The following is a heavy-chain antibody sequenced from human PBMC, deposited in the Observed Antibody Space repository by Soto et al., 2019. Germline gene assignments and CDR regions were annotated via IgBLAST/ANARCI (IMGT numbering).Heavy chain of an antibody. D-gene: IGHD3-10*01. CDR3: ARHWITMVRGVCHFDY. CDR2: IYYSGST. Sequence: PSETLSLTCTVSGGSFSSSSYYWGWIRQPPGKGLEWIGSIYYSGSTYYNPSLKSRVTMSVDPSKNQFSLKLISVTAADTAVYYCARHWITMVRGVCHFDYWGQRTLVTVSS. V-gene: IGHV4-39*01. CDR1: GGSFSSSSYY. J-gene: IGHJ4*02.